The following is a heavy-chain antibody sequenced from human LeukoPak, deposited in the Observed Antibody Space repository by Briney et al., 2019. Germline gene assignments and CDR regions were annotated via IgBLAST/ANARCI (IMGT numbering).Heavy chain of an antibody. CDR3: ARSGYGDILTGYYFPFYYYYYMDV. CDR1: GGSISSSSYY. D-gene: IGHD3-9*01. CDR2: IDYSGST. J-gene: IGHJ6*03. Sequence: ASETLSLTCTVSGGSISSSSYYWSWIRQPPGKGLEWIGDIDYSGSTNYNPSLKTRVTISADTSKNQFSLKLSSVTAADTAVYYCARSGYGDILTGYYFPFYYYYYMDVWGKGTTVTISS. V-gene: IGHV4-61*01.